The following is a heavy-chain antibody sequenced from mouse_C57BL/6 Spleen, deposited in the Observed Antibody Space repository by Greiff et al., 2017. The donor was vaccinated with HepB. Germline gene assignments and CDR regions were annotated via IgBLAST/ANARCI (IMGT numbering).Heavy chain of an antibody. Sequence: VKLQQPGAELVKPGASVKLSCKASGYTFTSYWMHWVKQRPGQGLEWIGMIHPNSGSTNYNEKFKSKATLTVDKSSSTAYMQLSSLTSEDSAVYYCARRELYYDYGGSFDYWGQGTTLTVSS. V-gene: IGHV1-64*01. CDR2: IHPNSGST. CDR3: ARRELYYDYGGSFDY. J-gene: IGHJ2*01. D-gene: IGHD2-4*01. CDR1: GYTFTSYW.